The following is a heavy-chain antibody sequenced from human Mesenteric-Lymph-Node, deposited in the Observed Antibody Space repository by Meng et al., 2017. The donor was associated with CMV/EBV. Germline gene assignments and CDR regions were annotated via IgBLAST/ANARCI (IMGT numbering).Heavy chain of an antibody. CDR1: GSSFRNDA. V-gene: IGHV3-23*01. D-gene: IGHD4/OR15-4a*01. CDR2: ISGTAGNT. CDR3: AKDMTI. Sequence: GESLKISCAASGSSFRNDAMSRVRRAPGKGLEWVSGISGTAGNTYYADSVKGRFTISIDSSRNTLYLQMSSLRAEDTAVYYCAKDMTIWGQGTMVTVSS. J-gene: IGHJ4*03.